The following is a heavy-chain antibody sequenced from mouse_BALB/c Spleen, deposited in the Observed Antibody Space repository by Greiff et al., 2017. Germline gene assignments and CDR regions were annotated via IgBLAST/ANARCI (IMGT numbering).Heavy chain of an antibody. CDR1: GYSITSDYA. V-gene: IGHV3-2*02. CDR3: ARRYYGSSKAWFAY. Sequence: EVKLEESGPGLVKPSQSLSLTCTVTGYSITSDYAWNWIRQFPGNKLEWMGYISYSGSTSYNPSLKSRISITRDTSKNQFFLQLNSVTTEDTATYYCARRYYGSSKAWFAYWGQGTLVTVSA. CDR2: ISYSGST. J-gene: IGHJ3*01. D-gene: IGHD1-1*01.